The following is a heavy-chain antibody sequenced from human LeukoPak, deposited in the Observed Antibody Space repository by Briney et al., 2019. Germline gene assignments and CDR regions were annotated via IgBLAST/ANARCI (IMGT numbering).Heavy chain of an antibody. Sequence: SETLSLTCAVYGGSFSGYYWSWIRQPPGKGLEWIGEIHHSGSTNYNPSLKSRVTISVDTSKNQFSLKLSSVTAADTAVYYCARGRSMIVVVAAPGYYFDYWGQGTLVTASS. D-gene: IGHD3-22*01. CDR3: ARGRSMIVVVAAPGYYFDY. CDR1: GGSFSGYY. J-gene: IGHJ4*02. CDR2: IHHSGST. V-gene: IGHV4-34*01.